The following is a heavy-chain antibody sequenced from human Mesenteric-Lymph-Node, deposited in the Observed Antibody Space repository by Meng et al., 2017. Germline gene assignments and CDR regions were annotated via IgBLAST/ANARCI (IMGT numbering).Heavy chain of an antibody. CDR1: GGSFSGYY. D-gene: IGHD6-19*01. V-gene: IGHV4-34*01. J-gene: IGHJ4*02. CDR2: INHSGST. CDR3: ARGIAVAGYPF. Sequence: QVQLQHWGAGLLKPSETLSLTFAVSGGSFSGYYWSWIRQPPGKGLEWIGEINHSGSTNYNPSLKSRVTISVDTSKNQFSLKLSSVTAADTAVYYCARGIAVAGYPFWGQGTLVTVSS.